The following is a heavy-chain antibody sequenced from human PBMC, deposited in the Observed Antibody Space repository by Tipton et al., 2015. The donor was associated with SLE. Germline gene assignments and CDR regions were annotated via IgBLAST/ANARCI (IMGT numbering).Heavy chain of an antibody. CDR2: IYYSGST. V-gene: IGHV4-59*11. D-gene: IGHD2-21*01. Sequence: TLSLTCTVSGGSISSHYWSWIRQPPGKGLEWIGYIYYSGSTNYNPSLKSRVTISVDTSKNQFSLKLSSVTAADTAVYYCAREGSGHIVARGNAFDIWGQGTMVTVSS. CDR1: GGSISSHY. CDR3: AREGSGHIVARGNAFDI. J-gene: IGHJ3*02.